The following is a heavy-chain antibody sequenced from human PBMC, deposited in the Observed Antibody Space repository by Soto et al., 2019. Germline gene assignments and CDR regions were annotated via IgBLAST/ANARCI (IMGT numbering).Heavy chain of an antibody. CDR1: GDSTNSGGFY. J-gene: IGHJ4*01. V-gene: IGHV4-31*03. CDR2: IYFTRST. CDR3: AREGGGLHYFDF. D-gene: IGHD2-21*02. Sequence: SETLSLTCTVSGDSTNSGGFYWSWNRTQQGQGLDWTGYIYFTRSTYHNPSVKSRVAVSVDTSKNQFFLKLSSVTAADTALYCWAREGGGLHYFDFWGHGTLVTVSS.